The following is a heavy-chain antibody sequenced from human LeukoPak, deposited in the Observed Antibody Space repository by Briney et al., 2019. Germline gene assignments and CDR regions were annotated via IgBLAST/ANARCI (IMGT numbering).Heavy chain of an antibody. D-gene: IGHD3-10*01. Sequence: GGSLRLSCAASGFTFSSYWMHWVRQVPGKGLVWVARINEHGSITDYADSVKDRFTVSRNNAWNTLYLQMNSLRAEDTAVYYCARDVAGSGSLWGQGTLITVSS. J-gene: IGHJ4*02. CDR3: ARDVAGSGSL. V-gene: IGHV3-74*01. CDR2: INEHGSIT. CDR1: GFTFSSYW.